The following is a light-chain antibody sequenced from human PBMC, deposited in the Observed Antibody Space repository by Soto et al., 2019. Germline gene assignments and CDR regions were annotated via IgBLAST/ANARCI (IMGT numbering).Light chain of an antibody. CDR3: QLYGTSTWT. V-gene: IGKV3-20*01. CDR1: QRVSSNH. CDR2: GAA. J-gene: IGKJ1*01. Sequence: DIVLTQSPGTLSLSPGERATLSCRASQRVSSNHLAWYQQKPGQAPRLLIFGAAYRATGIPDRFSGSGSGTVFTLTTSRLEPEDFAVYYCQLYGTSTWTFGQGTKVEIK.